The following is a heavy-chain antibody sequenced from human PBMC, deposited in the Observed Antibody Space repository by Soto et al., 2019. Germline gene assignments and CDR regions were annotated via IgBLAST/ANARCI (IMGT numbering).Heavy chain of an antibody. J-gene: IGHJ4*02. CDR3: ARDRDDYGSGNYYNRIDF. V-gene: IGHV1-69*01. D-gene: IGHD3-10*01. CDR1: GGIFSTYA. Sequence: QVQLVQSGVEVKKPGSSVKVSCKASGGIFSTYAISWLRQAPGQGLEWMGGIIPIFGTPNYAQKFQGRATITADESTSTAYMELSRLRSEDTAVYYCARDRDDYGSGNYYNRIDFWGQGTLVTVSS. CDR2: IIPIFGTP.